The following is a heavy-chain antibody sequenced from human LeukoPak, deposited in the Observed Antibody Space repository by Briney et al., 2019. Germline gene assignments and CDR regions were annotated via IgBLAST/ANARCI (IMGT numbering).Heavy chain of an antibody. CDR3: ANEQRVVVITGPFDS. J-gene: IGHJ4*02. CDR1: RFSFISYA. V-gene: IGHV3-23*01. D-gene: IGHD3-22*01. CDR2: IIGSDGST. Sequence: GSLILSCFASRFSFISYAMSGTRQSPGKGLEWVSAIIGSDGSTYSADSVKGRFTISRDNTKNTLNLKTNSRRTEQKAVYYCANEQRVVVITGPFDSSGQGTLVTVSS.